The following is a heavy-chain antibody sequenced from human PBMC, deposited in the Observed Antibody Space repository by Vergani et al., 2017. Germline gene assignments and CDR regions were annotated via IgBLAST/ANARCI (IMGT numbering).Heavy chain of an antibody. D-gene: IGHD2-2*02. CDR3: ARENIVVVPAAIPLDY. Sequence: QVQLVQSGAEVKKPGSSVKVSCRASGGTFSSYTISWVRQAPGQGLEWMGRIIPILGIANYAQKFQGRVTISADKSTSTAYMELSSLRSEDTAVYYCARENIVVVPAAIPLDYWGQGTLVTGSS. J-gene: IGHJ4*02. CDR2: IIPILGIA. CDR1: GGTFSSYT. V-gene: IGHV1-69*08.